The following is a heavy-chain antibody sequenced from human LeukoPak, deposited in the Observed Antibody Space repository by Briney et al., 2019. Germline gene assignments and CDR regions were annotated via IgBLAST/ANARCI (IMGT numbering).Heavy chain of an antibody. J-gene: IGHJ4*02. CDR1: GFTFGSFS. D-gene: IGHD3-10*01. CDR2: ISGSGETT. CDR3: AKKIDSGSYPLDY. V-gene: IGHV3-23*01. Sequence: SGGSLRLSCAASGFTFGSFSMSWVRQAPGKVLEWVSVISGSGETTFYADSVRGRFTISRDNSKSTLYLQMTSLRAEDTGVYYCAKKIDSGSYPLDYWGQGTLVTISS.